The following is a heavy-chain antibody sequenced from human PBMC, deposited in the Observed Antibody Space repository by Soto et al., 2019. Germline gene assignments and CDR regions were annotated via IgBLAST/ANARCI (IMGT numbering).Heavy chain of an antibody. CDR2: IYYSGST. V-gene: IGHV4-39*01. D-gene: IGHD2-2*01. CDR1: GGSISSSSYY. J-gene: IGHJ6*03. Sequence: SETLSLTCTVSGGSISSSSYYWGWIRQPPGKGLEWIGSIYYSGSTYYNLSLKSRVTISVDTSKNQFSLKLSSVTAADTAVYYCARHGSSRAVVVPAAMRDYYYMDVWGKGTTVTVSS. CDR3: ARHGSSRAVVVPAAMRDYYYMDV.